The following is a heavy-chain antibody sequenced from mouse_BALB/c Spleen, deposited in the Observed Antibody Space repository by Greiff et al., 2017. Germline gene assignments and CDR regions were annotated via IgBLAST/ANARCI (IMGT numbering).Heavy chain of an antibody. D-gene: IGHD1-1*01. CDR3: ITRYFDV. J-gene: IGHJ1*01. CDR2: ISSGGGST. CDR1: GFAFSSYD. V-gene: IGHV5-12-1*01. Sequence: EVHLVESGGGLVKPGGSLKLSCAASGFAFSSYDMSWVRQTPEKRLEWVAYISSGGGSTYYPDTVKGRFTISRDNAKNTLYLQMSSLKSEDTAMYYCITRYFDVWGAGTTVTVSS.